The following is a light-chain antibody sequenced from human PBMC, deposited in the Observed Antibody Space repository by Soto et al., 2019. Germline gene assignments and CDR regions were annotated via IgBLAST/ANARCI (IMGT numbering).Light chain of an antibody. CDR3: QQYENSTST. CDR1: QSVXSGN. Sequence: EIVVTQCADTLSLSPGERATLSCRPSQSVXSGNLASHKQKPGQAPRLLXDCAYSMATGSPDRLSGSGSGTDFTLTISRLDPQDFAVYYCQQYENSTSTFGQGTRLEI. V-gene: IGKV3-20*01. J-gene: IGKJ5*01. CDR2: CAY.